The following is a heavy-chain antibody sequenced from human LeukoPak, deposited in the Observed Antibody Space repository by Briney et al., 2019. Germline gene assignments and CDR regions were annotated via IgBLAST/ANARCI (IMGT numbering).Heavy chain of an antibody. Sequence: PGGSLRLSCAASGFTFSSSDIHWVRQAPGKGLEWVAFIRYDGSNKNYADSVKGRFTISRDNSKNTLYLQMNSLRPEDTAVYYCAKNTMTTCKYYMDVWGKGTSVTISS. J-gene: IGHJ6*03. V-gene: IGHV3-30*02. CDR2: IRYDGSNK. CDR1: GFTFSSSD. D-gene: IGHD4-11*01. CDR3: AKNTMTTCKYYMDV.